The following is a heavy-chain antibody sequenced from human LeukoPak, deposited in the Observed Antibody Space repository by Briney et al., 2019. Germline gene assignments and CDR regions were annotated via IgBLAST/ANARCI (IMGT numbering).Heavy chain of an antibody. CDR2: ISAYNGNT. CDR1: GYTFTSYG. V-gene: IGHV1-18*01. D-gene: IGHD3-22*01. J-gene: IGHJ4*02. Sequence: ASVKVSCTASGYTFTSYGISWVRQAPGQGLEWMGWISAYNGNTNYAQKLQGRVTMTTDTSTSTAYMELRSLRSDDTAVYYCARAPNYYDSSGYGDYFDYWGQGTLVTVSS. CDR3: ARAPNYYDSSGYGDYFDY.